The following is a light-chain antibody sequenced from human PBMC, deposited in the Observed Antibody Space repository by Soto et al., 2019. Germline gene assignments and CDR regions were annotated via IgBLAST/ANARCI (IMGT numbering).Light chain of an antibody. Sequence: EIVLTQSPDTLSVSPLERAARSCMASQSVSSHLAWYQQKPGQAPRLLIYGASTRAADIPDRFSGSGSGTDFTLTIGRLEPEDFAVYYCQQYNKWPGTFGQGTKVDIK. J-gene: IGKJ1*01. V-gene: IGKV3D-15*01. CDR3: QQYNKWPGT. CDR1: QSVSSH. CDR2: GAS.